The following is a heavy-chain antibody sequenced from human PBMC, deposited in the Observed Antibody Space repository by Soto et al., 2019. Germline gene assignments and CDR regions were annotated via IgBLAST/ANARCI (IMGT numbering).Heavy chain of an antibody. Sequence: EVQLVESGGGLVQPGESLRLSCAASGFTFSSYWMHWVRQAPGKGLVWVSRINSDGSRTNYADSVKGRFTVSRDNAKNTQYLQMNSLRAEDTAVYYCARVLTGSWNWFDPWGQGILVTVSS. J-gene: IGHJ5*02. CDR3: ARVLTGSWNWFDP. CDR2: INSDGSRT. D-gene: IGHD6-13*01. V-gene: IGHV3-74*01. CDR1: GFTFSSYW.